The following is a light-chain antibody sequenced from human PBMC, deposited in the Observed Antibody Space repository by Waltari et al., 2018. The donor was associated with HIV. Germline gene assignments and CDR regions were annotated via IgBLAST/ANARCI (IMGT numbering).Light chain of an antibody. Sequence: QTVVTQEPSFSVSPGGTVPLTCGLSSGPVSTSYYPSWYQQTPGQAPRTLIYSTNTRSSGVPHRFSGSILGNKAALTIAGAQADDESDYYCVLYMGSGIWVFGGGTKLTVL. CDR2: STN. J-gene: IGLJ3*02. CDR1: SGPVSTSYY. CDR3: VLYMGSGIWV. V-gene: IGLV8-61*01.